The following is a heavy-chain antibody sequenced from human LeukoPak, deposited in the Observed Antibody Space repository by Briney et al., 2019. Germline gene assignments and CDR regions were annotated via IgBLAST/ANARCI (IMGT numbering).Heavy chain of an antibody. V-gene: IGHV3-21*01. J-gene: IGHJ4*02. CDR2: ISSSGSYI. Sequence: GGSLRLSCAASGFTFSSYSMNWVRQAPGKGLEWGSSISSSGSYIYYADSVKGRFTISRDNAKNSLYLQMNSLRAEYTAVYYSARGYYYDSSGPLGYWGQGTRVTVSS. CDR1: GFTFSSYS. CDR3: ARGYYYDSSGPLGY. D-gene: IGHD3-22*01.